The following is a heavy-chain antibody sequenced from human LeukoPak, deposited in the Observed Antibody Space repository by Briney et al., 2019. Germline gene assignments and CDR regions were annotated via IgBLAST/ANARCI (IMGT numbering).Heavy chain of an antibody. CDR1: GYTFTSYG. V-gene: IGHV1-69*01. Sequence: GASVKVSCKASGYTFTSYGISWVRQAPGQGLEWMGGIIPIFGTANYAQKFQGRVTITADESTSTAYMELSSLRSEDTAVYYCATIGITMIVVVPAQSFSAFDIWGQGTMVTVSS. D-gene: IGHD3-22*01. CDR2: IIPIFGTA. CDR3: ATIGITMIVVVPAQSFSAFDI. J-gene: IGHJ3*02.